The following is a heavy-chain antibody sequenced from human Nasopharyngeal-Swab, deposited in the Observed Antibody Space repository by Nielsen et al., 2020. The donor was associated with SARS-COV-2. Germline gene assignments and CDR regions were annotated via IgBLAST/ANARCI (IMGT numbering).Heavy chain of an antibody. V-gene: IGHV1-2*04. D-gene: IGHD3-9*01. CDR3: ARDVRLAPNYYYGMDV. CDR2: INPNSGGT. J-gene: IGHJ6*02. Sequence: WVRQAPGQGREWMGWINPNSGGTNYAQKFQGWVTMTRDTSISTAYMELSRLRSDDTAVYYCARDVRLAPNYYYGMDVWGQGTTVTVSS.